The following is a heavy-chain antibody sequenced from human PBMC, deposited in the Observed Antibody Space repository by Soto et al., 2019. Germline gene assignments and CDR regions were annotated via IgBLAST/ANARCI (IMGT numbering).Heavy chain of an antibody. V-gene: IGHV3-23*01. CDR1: GFTFSSHA. CDR2: ISGSAYST. D-gene: IGHD2-15*01. Sequence: CLRLSCAASGFTFSSHAMSWVRQAPGKGLEWVSTISGSAYSTYYADSVRGRFTISRDNSKNTLYLQMNSLRAEDTALYYCAKGELGYWRGGSGYYNGLDVWGHGTTVTVSS. J-gene: IGHJ6*02. CDR3: AKGELGYWRGGSGYYNGLDV.